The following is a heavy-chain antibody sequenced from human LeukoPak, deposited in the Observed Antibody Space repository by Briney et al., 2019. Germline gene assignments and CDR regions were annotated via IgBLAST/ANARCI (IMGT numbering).Heavy chain of an antibody. V-gene: IGHV1-46*01. J-gene: IGHJ6*02. CDR3: AREDPTSVYYYGMDV. CDR2: INPSGGST. CDR1: GYTFTSYY. Sequence: ASVKVSFKASGYTFTSYYMHWVRQAPGQGLEWMGIINPSGGSTSYAQKFQGRVTMTRDTSTSTVYMELSSLRSEDTAVYYCAREDPTSVYYYGMDVWGQGTTVTVSS.